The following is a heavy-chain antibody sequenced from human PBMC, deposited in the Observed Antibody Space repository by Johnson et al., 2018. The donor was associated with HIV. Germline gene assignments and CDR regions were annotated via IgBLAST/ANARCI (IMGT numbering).Heavy chain of an antibody. CDR1: GFTFSTYA. Sequence: VQLVESGGGLVQPGGSLRLSCTASGFTFSTYAMSWVRQAPGKGLEWVSSMRVIDGSTYYADSVKGRFTISRDTSKSTVYLQMNSLGVEDTAVYYCARPALSSISAAGDDAFDIWGQVTMVTGSS. CDR3: ARPALSSISAAGDDAFDI. D-gene: IGHD6-13*01. V-gene: IGHV3-23*04. J-gene: IGHJ3*02. CDR2: MRVIDGST.